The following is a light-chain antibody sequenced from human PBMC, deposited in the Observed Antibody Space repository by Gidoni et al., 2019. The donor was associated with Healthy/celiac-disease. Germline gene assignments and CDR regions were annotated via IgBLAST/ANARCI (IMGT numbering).Light chain of an antibody. V-gene: IGKV3D-20*01. Sequence: EIVLTQSPATLSLSPGERATLSCGASQSVSSSYLAWYQQKPGIPDRFSGSGSGTDFTLTISRLEPEDFAVYYCQQYGSSPITFXQXTRLXIK. J-gene: IGKJ5*01. CDR3: QQYGSSPIT. CDR1: QSVSSSY.